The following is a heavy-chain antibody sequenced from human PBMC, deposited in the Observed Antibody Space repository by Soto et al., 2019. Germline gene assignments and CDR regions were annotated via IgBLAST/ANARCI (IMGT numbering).Heavy chain of an antibody. CDR2: ISSSGSFI. CDR3: AREPEGIAAALDY. D-gene: IGHD6-13*01. V-gene: IGHV3-21*01. Sequence: EVQLVESGGGLVKPEGSLRLSCAASGFTFRTYGMNWVRRAPGGGLEWVASISSSGSFIYYADSVKGRFTISRDDAEKSLYLQMNSLRAEDTALYYCAREPEGIAAALDYWGRGTLVTVSS. CDR1: GFTFRTYG. J-gene: IGHJ4*02.